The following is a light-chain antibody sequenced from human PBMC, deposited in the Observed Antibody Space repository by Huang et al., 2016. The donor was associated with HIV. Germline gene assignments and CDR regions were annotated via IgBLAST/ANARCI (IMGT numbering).Light chain of an antibody. CDR2: LGS. Sequence: DIVMTQSPLSLPVTPGEPASISCRSSQSLLHSNGYTYLDWYLQKPGQSPQLLIYLGSNRASGVPDRFSGSGSGTDFTLKISRVEAEYVGIYYCMQALQTPLTFGGGTKVEIK. V-gene: IGKV2-28*01. CDR3: MQALQTPLT. CDR1: QSLLHSNGYTY. J-gene: IGKJ4*01.